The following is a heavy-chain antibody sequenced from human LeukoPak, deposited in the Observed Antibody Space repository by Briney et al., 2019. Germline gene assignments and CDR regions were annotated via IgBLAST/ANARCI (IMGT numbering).Heavy chain of an antibody. J-gene: IGHJ3*02. CDR1: GFTFNNYW. CDR3: ARGGRRSYGDDAFDM. V-gene: IGHV3-7*01. CDR2: IKQDGSEK. Sequence: PGGSLRLSCAASGFTFNNYWMNWVRQAPGRGLEWVANIKQDGSEKYSVDSVKGRFTISRDNAKNSLYLQMNSLRAEDTAVYYCARGGRRSYGDDAFDMWGQGTMVTVSP. D-gene: IGHD3-16*01.